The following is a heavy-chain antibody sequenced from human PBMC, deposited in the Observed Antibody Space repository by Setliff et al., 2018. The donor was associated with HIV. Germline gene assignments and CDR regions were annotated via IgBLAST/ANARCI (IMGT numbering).Heavy chain of an antibody. CDR2: INPNSGGT. J-gene: IGHJ6*02. CDR3: ARDLDIVVVVAATEYGMDV. D-gene: IGHD2-15*01. Sequence: GASVKVSCKASGYTFTGYYMHWVRQAPGQGLEWMGWINPNSGGTNYAQKFQGRVTMTRDMSISTAYMELSRLRSDDTAVYYCARDLDIVVVVAATEYGMDVWGQGTTVTVSS. CDR1: GYTFTGYY. V-gene: IGHV1-2*02.